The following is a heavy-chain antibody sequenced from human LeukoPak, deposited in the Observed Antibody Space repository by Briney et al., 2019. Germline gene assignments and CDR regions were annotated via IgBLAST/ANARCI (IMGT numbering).Heavy chain of an antibody. CDR1: GFTFSTYA. Sequence: GGSLRLSCAASGFTFSTYAVNWVRQAPGKGLEWVSTISGSGDSTYYADSVKGRFTISRDNSKDTLYLQMSSVRVDDTAVYYYARDRGRYYDSRGFYWGYYFDSWGQGILVTVST. CDR2: ISGSGDST. CDR3: ARDRGRYYDSRGFYWGYYFDS. D-gene: IGHD3-22*01. V-gene: IGHV3-23*01. J-gene: IGHJ4*02.